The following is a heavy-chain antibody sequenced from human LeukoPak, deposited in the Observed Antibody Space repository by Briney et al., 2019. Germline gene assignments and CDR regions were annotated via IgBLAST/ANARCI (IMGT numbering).Heavy chain of an antibody. V-gene: IGHV4-38-2*02. CDR3: ARDHKGSRGGSLPYYFDY. CDR2: IYHSGST. J-gene: IGHJ4*02. CDR1: GYSISSGYY. D-gene: IGHD2-15*01. Sequence: SETLSLTCTVSGYSISSGYYWGWIRQPPGKGLEWIGSIYHSGSTYYNPSLKSRVAISVDTSKNQFSLKLSSVTAADTAVYYCARDHKGSRGGSLPYYFDYWGQGTLVTVSS.